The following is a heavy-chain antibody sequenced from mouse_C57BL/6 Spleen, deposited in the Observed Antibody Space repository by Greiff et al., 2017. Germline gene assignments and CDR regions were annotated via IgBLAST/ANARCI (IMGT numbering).Heavy chain of an antibody. CDR2: IDPSDSYT. V-gene: IGHV1-50*01. Sequence: QVQLQQSGAELVKPGASVKLSCKASGYTFTSYWMQWVKQRPGQGLEWIGEIDPSDSYTNYNQKFKGKATLTVDTSSSTAYMQLSSLTSEDSAVYYCARQTGTGPYYFDYWGQGTTLTVSS. D-gene: IGHD4-1*01. J-gene: IGHJ2*01. CDR1: GYTFTSYW. CDR3: ARQTGTGPYYFDY.